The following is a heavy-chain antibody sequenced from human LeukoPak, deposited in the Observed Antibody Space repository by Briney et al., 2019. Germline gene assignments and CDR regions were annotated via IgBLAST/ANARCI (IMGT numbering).Heavy chain of an antibody. D-gene: IGHD4-17*01. J-gene: IGHJ4*02. Sequence: SETLSLTCAVYGGSFSGYYWSWIRQPPGKGLEWIGEINHSGSTNYNPSLKSRVTISVDTSKNQFSLKLSSVTAADTAVYYCARDYGDYFDYWGQGTLVTVSS. V-gene: IGHV4-34*01. CDR1: GGSFSGYY. CDR2: INHSGST. CDR3: ARDYGDYFDY.